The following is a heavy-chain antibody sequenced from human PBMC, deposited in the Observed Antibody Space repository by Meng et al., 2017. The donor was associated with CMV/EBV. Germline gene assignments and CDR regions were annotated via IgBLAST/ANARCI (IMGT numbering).Heavy chain of an antibody. CDR1: GFTFSSYA. D-gene: IGHD2-2*02. V-gene: IGHV3-30-3*01. J-gene: IGHJ6*02. CDR2: ISYDGSNK. Sequence: GESLQISCAASGFTFSSYAMHWVRQAPGKGLEWVAVISYDGSNKYYADSVKGRFTISRDNSKNTLYLQMNSLRAEDTAVYYCARDGVPAAIYYYSGMDVWGQGTTVTVSS. CDR3: ARDGVPAAIYYYSGMDV.